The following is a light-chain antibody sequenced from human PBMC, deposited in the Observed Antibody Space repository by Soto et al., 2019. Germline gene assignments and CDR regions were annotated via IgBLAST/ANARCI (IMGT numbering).Light chain of an antibody. Sequence: DIQMPQSPSTLSGSVGDRVTITCRASQTISSWLAWYQHKPGKAPKLLIYKASTLKSGVPSRFSGSGSGTEFTLTISSLQPDNFAPYYCQHYNSYSEAFGQGTKVEL. CDR3: QHYNSYSEA. V-gene: IGKV1-5*03. J-gene: IGKJ1*01. CDR1: QTISSW. CDR2: KAS.